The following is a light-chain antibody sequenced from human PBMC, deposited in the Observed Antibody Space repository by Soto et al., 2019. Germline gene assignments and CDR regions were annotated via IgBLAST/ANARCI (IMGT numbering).Light chain of an antibody. J-gene: IGLJ1*01. CDR2: EVN. CDR3: CSYAGSGTLYV. Sequence: QSALTQPASVSGSPGQSITISCTGTSSDFESYNLVSWYQQHPGKAPKLMIYEVNKRPSGLSNRFSGSKSGYTASLTISGLQAEDEADYYCCSYAGSGTLYVFGTGTKVTVL. V-gene: IGLV2-23*02. CDR1: SSDFESYNL.